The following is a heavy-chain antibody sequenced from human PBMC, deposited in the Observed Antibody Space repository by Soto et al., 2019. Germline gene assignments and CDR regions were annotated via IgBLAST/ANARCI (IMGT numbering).Heavy chain of an antibody. CDR2: MNPNSGNT. Sequence: ASVKVSCKASGYTFTGYHMHWVRQATGQGLEWMGWMNPNSGNTGYAQKFQGRVTMTRNTSISTAYMELSSLRSEDTAVYYCARGGSAEGQTGGDTYHYYPMGVWGQGTTVTVSS. J-gene: IGHJ6*02. CDR3: ARGGSAEGQTGGDTYHYYPMGV. V-gene: IGHV1-8*02. D-gene: IGHD1-1*01. CDR1: GYTFTGYH.